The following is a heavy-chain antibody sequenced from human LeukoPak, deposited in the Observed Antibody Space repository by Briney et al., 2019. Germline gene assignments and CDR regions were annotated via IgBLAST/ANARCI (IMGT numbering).Heavy chain of an antibody. CDR2: IIPIFGTA. D-gene: IGHD4-17*01. Sequence: ASVKVSCKASGGTFSSYAISWVRQAPGQGLEWMGGIIPIFGTANYAQKFQGRVTITADESTSTAHMELSSLRSEDTAVYYCARGVGYGDYALDYWGQGTLVTVSS. V-gene: IGHV1-69*13. CDR1: GGTFSSYA. CDR3: ARGVGYGDYALDY. J-gene: IGHJ4*02.